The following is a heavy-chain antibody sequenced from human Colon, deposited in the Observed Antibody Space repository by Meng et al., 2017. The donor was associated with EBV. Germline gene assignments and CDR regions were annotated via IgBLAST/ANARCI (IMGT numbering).Heavy chain of an antibody. D-gene: IGHD3-22*01. CDR2: IYYRGSR. J-gene: IGHJ4*02. CDR3: ARVTGKIYYDGSGYPEAFDY. Sequence: QVQLPESGPVLLTPSQPHSLTCPVYGDSISSTDYFWSWVRQPPGKGLEWTGYIYYRGSRYYNPSLKSRVTISVDTSKNQFSLKLSSVTATDTAVYYCARVTGKIYYDGSGYPEAFDYWGQGTLVTVSS. V-gene: IGHV4-30-4*01. CDR1: GDSISSTDYF.